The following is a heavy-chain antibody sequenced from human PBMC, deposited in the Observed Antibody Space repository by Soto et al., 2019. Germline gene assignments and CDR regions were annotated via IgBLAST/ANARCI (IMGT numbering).Heavy chain of an antibody. Sequence: GASVKVSCKASGGTFSSYAISWVRQAPGQGLEWMGGIIPIFGTANYAQKFQGRVTITADESTSTAYMELSSLRSEDTAVYYCARGEYYDYVWGSYRFDPWGQGTLVTVSS. J-gene: IGHJ5*02. D-gene: IGHD3-16*02. CDR1: GGTFSSYA. CDR2: IIPIFGTA. CDR3: ARGEYYDYVWGSYRFDP. V-gene: IGHV1-69*13.